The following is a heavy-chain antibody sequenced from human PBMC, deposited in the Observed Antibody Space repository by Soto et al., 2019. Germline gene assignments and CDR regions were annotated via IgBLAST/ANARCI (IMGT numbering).Heavy chain of an antibody. Sequence: QVQLVESGGGVVQPGRSLRLSCAASGFTFSSYAMHWVRQAPGKGLGGGAVIPYDGGNKYYEDSVKGRFTISRDNSKNTLYLQMNSLRAEDTAVYYCAREGAAVDYWGQGTLVTVSS. D-gene: IGHD6-13*01. J-gene: IGHJ4*02. CDR1: GFTFSSYA. CDR2: IPYDGGNK. V-gene: IGHV3-30-3*01. CDR3: AREGAAVDY.